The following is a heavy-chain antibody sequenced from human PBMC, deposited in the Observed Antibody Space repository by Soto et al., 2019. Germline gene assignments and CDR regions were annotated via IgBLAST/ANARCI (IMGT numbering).Heavy chain of an antibody. CDR2: IRSKAYGGTT. J-gene: IGHJ4*02. V-gene: IGHV3-49*04. CDR1: GFTFGDYA. CDR3: TRAQSSFDY. Sequence: GGSLRLSCTASGFTFGDYAMSWVRQAPGKGLEWVGFIRSKAYGGTTEYAASVRGRFTISRDDSKSIAYLQMNSLKTEDTAVYYCTRAQSSFDYWGQGTLVTVSS.